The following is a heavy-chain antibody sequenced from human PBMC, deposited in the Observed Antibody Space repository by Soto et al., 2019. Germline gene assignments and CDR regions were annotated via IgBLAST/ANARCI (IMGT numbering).Heavy chain of an antibody. CDR3: ARGMGQYYYYYGMDV. CDR2: IYYSGST. CDR1: GGSISSYY. Sequence: AETLSLTCTVSGGSISSYYWSWIRQPPGKGLEWIGYIYYSGSTNYNPSLKSRGTISVDTSKNQFSLKLSSVTAADTAVYYCARGMGQYYYYYGMDVLGRGTTVTVSS. J-gene: IGHJ6*02. V-gene: IGHV4-59*01. D-gene: IGHD2-8*01.